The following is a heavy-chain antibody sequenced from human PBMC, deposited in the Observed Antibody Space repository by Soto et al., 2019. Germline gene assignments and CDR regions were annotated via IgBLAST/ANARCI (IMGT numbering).Heavy chain of an antibody. CDR1: EYSFTSYW. Sequence: SLKISCKFSEYSFTSYWISRIRQRPGKCLEWMGRIDPSDSYTNYSPSFQGHVTISADKSISTAYLQWSSLKASDTAMYYCARFSIAAAGHYYYGMDVWGQGTTVTVSS. CDR3: ARFSIAAAGHYYYGMDV. J-gene: IGHJ6*02. V-gene: IGHV5-10-1*01. CDR2: IDPSDSYT. D-gene: IGHD6-13*01.